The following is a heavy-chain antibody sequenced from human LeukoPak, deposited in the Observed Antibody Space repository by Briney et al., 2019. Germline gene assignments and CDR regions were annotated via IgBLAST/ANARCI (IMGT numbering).Heavy chain of an antibody. J-gene: IGHJ4*02. CDR1: GFTFGSHA. CDR3: GKTTVGYSSGQKPAWPVDY. Sequence: GGSLRLFCEASGFTFGSHAMYWVRQAPGKGLEWVAGIFGSGGSPHYADSVKGRFTISRDNPRNTVYLQINSLRDDDTAVYYCGKTTVGYSSGQKPAWPVDYWGQGTLVTVSS. CDR2: IFGSGGSP. V-gene: IGHV3-23*01. D-gene: IGHD5-18*01.